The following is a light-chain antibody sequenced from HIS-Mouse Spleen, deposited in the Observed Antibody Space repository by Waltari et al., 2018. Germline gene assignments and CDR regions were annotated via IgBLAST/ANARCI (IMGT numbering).Light chain of an antibody. J-gene: IGKJ2*01. CDR1: LPKQYA. CDR2: GAS. CDR3: QQYNNWPPYT. Sequence: PPSVSVSPGQTARITCSGDALPKQYAYWYQQKPGQAPRLLIYGASTRATGIPARFSGSGSGTEFTLTISSMQSEDFAVYYCQQYNNWPPYTFGQGTKLEIK. V-gene: IGKV3-15*01.